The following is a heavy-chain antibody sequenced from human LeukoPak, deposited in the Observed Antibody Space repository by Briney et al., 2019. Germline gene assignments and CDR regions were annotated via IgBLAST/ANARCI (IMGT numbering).Heavy chain of an antibody. Sequence: SETLSLTCTVSGGSISSYYWSWIRQPPGKGLEWIGRIYTSGSTNYNPSLKSRVTMSVDTSKNQFSLKLSSVTAADTAVYYCARDGAGKDYYYYMDVWGKGTTVTVSS. CDR3: ARDGAGKDYYYYMDV. J-gene: IGHJ6*03. CDR1: GGSISSYY. CDR2: IYTSGST. D-gene: IGHD6-13*01. V-gene: IGHV4-4*07.